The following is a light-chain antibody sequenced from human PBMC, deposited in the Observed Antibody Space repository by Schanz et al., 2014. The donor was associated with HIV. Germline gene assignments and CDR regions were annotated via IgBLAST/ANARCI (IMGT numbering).Light chain of an antibody. CDR1: QSVSSSY. CDR2: DAP. CDR3: QQYHSSRGT. J-gene: IGKJ4*01. Sequence: EIVLTQSPGTLSLSPGERATLSCRASQSVSSSYLAWYQHKRGQAPRLLIYDAPSRATGIPDRFSGSGSGTDFTLTISRLEPEDFAVYYCQQYHSSRGTFGGGTKVELK. V-gene: IGKV3-20*01.